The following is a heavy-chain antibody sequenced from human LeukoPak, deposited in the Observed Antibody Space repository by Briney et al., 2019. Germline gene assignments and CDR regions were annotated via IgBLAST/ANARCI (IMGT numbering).Heavy chain of an antibody. J-gene: IGHJ5*02. D-gene: IGHD1-26*01. CDR3: TKDRQLGGWFDP. V-gene: IGHV3-23*01. CDR1: GITFSDYG. CDR2: IGGRGGST. Sequence: GGSLRPSCAASGITFSDYGMSWVRQAPGKGLEWVSTIGGRGGSTFYADSVKGRFTISRDNSKNTLYLQMNSLRADDTAVYYCTKDRQLGGWFDPWGQGTLVTVSS.